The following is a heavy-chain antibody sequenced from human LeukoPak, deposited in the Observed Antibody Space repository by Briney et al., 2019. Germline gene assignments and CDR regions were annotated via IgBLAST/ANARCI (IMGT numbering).Heavy chain of an antibody. D-gene: IGHD3-10*01. CDR2: ISGSGGST. CDR1: GFTFSSYA. CDR3: ANFRGQTPY. V-gene: IGHV3-23*01. Sequence: GGSLRLSCAASGFTFSSYAMRWVRQAPGKGLEWVSAISGSGGSTYYADAVMGRFTISRDNSKNTLYLQMDSLRAEDTAVYYCANFRGQTPYWGQGTLVTVSS. J-gene: IGHJ4*02.